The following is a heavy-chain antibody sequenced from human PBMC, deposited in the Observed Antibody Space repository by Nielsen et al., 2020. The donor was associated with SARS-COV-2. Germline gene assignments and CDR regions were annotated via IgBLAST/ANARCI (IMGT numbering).Heavy chain of an antibody. Sequence: GGSLRLSCAASGFTFSSYAMSWVRQAPGKGLEWVANIKQDGSEKYYVDSVKGRFTISRDNAKNSLYLQMNSLRAEDTAVYYCASPDVLRYFDWLLPFDYWGQGTLVTVSS. J-gene: IGHJ4*02. CDR2: IKQDGSEK. CDR1: GFTFSSYA. CDR3: ASPDVLRYFDWLLPFDY. V-gene: IGHV3-7*03. D-gene: IGHD3-9*01.